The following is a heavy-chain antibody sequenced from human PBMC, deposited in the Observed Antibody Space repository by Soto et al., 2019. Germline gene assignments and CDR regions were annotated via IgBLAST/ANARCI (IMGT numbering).Heavy chain of an antibody. CDR1: GGSISSGGYS. CDR2: IYHSGST. J-gene: IGHJ4*02. D-gene: IGHD3-10*01. V-gene: IGHV4-30-2*01. Sequence: SETLSLTCAVSGGSISSGGYSWSWIRQPPGKGLEWIGYIYHSGSTYYNPSLKSRVTISVDRSKNQFSLKLSSVTAVDTAVYYCARGRITMVFDYWGQGTLVTVS. CDR3: ARGRITMVFDY.